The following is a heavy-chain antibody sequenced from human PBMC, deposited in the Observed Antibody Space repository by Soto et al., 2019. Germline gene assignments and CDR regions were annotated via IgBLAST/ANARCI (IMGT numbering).Heavy chain of an antibody. Sequence: ASVKVSCKASGYTFTDYFLHWVRQAPGQGLEWMGWVNPNSGGTNYAQKFQGWVTMTRDTSISTAYMELSRLRSDDTAVYYCARSIAASYGAFDIWGQGTMVTVSS. CDR1: GYTFTDYF. CDR2: VNPNSGGT. V-gene: IGHV1-2*04. D-gene: IGHD6-6*01. CDR3: ARSIAASYGAFDI. J-gene: IGHJ3*02.